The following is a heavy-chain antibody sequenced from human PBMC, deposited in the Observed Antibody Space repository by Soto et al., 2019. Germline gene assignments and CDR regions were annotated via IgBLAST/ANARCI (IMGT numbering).Heavy chain of an antibody. J-gene: IGHJ4*02. V-gene: IGHV4-59*12. CDR3: ARDNGSGSYRGTYVD. D-gene: IGHD3-10*01. CDR2: VHSSGGT. CDR1: GASISSYY. Sequence: QVQLQESGPGLVKPSETLSLPCTVSGASISSYYWSWIRQSPQKGLECIGYVHSSGGTNYSPSLKGRVTKSEDRAKNQISLKLTSVTAADTAVYYCARDNGSGSYRGTYVDWGQGILVTVSS.